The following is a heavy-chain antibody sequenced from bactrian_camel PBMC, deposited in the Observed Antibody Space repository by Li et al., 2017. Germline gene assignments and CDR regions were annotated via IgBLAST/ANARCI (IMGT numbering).Heavy chain of an antibody. Sequence: HVQLVESGGALMQPGGSLTLSCTASGFTFENWYMAWIRQAPGKGLEWVSSILRDGSKLFYTDNVKGRFTISRDNAKNTLNLQMNNLKPEDTGMYYCAAWAFSVCTVATGLSMNQWWGQGTQVTVS. V-gene: IGHV3-2*01. J-gene: IGHJ4*01. CDR1: GFTFENWY. D-gene: IGHD6*01. CDR3: AAWAFSVCTVATGLSMNQW. CDR2: ILRDGSKL.